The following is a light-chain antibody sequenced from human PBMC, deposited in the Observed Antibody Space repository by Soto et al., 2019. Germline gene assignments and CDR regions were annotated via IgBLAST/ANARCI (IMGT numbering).Light chain of an antibody. V-gene: IGKV1-9*01. CDR1: QGMSSF. Sequence: MQLPQSPSSLSASVGDSVTITDRASQGMSSFLAWYQQKPGKAPKLLIYAESTLQSGVPSRFSGSGSGTDFALTISSLQPEDFHTYFCQHINSYPITFGQGTRLEIK. CDR3: QHINSYPIT. CDR2: AES. J-gene: IGKJ5*01.